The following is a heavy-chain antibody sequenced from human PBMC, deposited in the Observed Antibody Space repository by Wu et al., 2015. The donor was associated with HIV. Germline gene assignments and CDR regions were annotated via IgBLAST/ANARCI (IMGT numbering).Heavy chain of an antibody. CDR2: IIPMYGKP. CDR3: ARDRDGGGFYYGMDV. J-gene: IGHJ6*02. D-gene: IGHD2-15*01. Sequence: QVQLVQSGAGVKKPGSSVKVSCKASGGSFSDYAISWVRQAPGQGLEWMGRIIPMYGKPIDAQKFQGRITITADDSTSTVDMELSSLRSEDTAVYFCARDRDGGGFYYGMDVLGPRDHGHSLL. CDR1: GGSFSDYA. V-gene: IGHV1-69*13.